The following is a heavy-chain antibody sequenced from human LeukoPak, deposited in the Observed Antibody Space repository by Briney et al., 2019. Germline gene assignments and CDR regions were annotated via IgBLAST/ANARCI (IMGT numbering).Heavy chain of an antibody. CDR2: IKQDGSEK. CDR3: ARDADVRYFDWLCDY. V-gene: IGHV3-7*01. J-gene: IGHJ4*02. Sequence: GGSLRLSCAASGFTFSSYWMSWVRQAPGKGLEWVANIKQDGSEKYYVDSVKGRFTISRDNAKNSLYLQMNSLRAEDTAVYYCARDADVRYFDWLCDYWGQGTLVTVSS. CDR1: GFTFSSYW. D-gene: IGHD3-9*01.